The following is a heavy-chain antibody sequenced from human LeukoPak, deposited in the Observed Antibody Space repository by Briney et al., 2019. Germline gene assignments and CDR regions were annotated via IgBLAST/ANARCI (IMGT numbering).Heavy chain of an antibody. Sequence: GGSLRLTCAASRFTFSDYYMSWIRQAPGKGLEWLSYISSSGNTRNYADSVKGRFTISRDNAKNTLYLQMNSLRAEDTAVYYCAHGSMYQLDYWGQGTLVTVSS. CDR2: ISSSGNTR. CDR1: RFTFSDYY. CDR3: AHGSMYQLDY. V-gene: IGHV3-11*01. J-gene: IGHJ4*02. D-gene: IGHD2-2*01.